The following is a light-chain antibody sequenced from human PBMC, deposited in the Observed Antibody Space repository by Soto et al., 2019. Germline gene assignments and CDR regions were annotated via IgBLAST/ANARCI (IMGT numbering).Light chain of an antibody. J-gene: IGLJ1*01. CDR2: TNN. CDR3: SSYTDSSNYV. V-gene: IGLV1-44*01. CDR1: TSDIGTNA. Sequence: QSVLTQPPSASGTPGQRVTVSCSGSTSDIGTNAVNWFQHLPGTAPRLLIYTNNQRPSGVPDRFSGSKSGTSASLAISGLQSEDEATYYCSSYTDSSNYVFGTGTKVTVL.